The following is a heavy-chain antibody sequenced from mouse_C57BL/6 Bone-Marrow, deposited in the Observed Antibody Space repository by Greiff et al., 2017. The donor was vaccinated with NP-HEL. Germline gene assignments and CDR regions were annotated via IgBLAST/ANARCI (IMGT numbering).Heavy chain of an antibody. CDR3: TRGSSHYYAMDY. Sequence: QVQLQQSGAELVRPGASVTLSCKASGYTFTDYEMHWVKQTPVHGLEWIGAIDPETGGTAYNQKFKGKAILTADKSSSTAYMELRSLTSEDSAVYYCTRGSSHYYAMDYWGQGTSVTVSS. J-gene: IGHJ4*01. CDR1: GYTFTDYE. CDR2: IDPETGGT. D-gene: IGHD1-1*01. V-gene: IGHV1-15*01.